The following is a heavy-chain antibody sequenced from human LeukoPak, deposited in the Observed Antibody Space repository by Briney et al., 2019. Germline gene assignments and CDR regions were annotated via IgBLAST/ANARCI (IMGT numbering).Heavy chain of an antibody. CDR2: ISAYNGNT. J-gene: IGHJ5*02. V-gene: IGHV1-18*01. CDR1: GYTFTSYG. CDR3: ALGDWFDP. Sequence: GASLKVSCKASGYTFTSYGISWGRQGPGQGLEWMGWISAYNGNTNYAQKLQGRVTMTTDTSTSTAYMELRSLRSDDTAVYSCALGDWFDPWGQGTLVTVSS.